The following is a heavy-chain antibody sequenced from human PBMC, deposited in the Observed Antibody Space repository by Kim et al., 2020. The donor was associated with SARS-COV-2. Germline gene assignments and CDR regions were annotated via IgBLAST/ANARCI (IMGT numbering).Heavy chain of an antibody. CDR2: ISYDGSNT. CDR1: GFTFSSYG. V-gene: IGHV3-30*18. CDR3: AKDPLSIVILPGAMTYFDF. Sequence: GGSLRLSCAASGFTFSSYGMHWVRQAPGKGLEWVAVISYDGSNTYYTDSVKGRFTISRDNSKNTLYLQMNSLRAEDTTVYYCAKDPLSIVILPGAMTYFDFWGQGTLVTVSS. D-gene: IGHD2-2*01. J-gene: IGHJ4*02.